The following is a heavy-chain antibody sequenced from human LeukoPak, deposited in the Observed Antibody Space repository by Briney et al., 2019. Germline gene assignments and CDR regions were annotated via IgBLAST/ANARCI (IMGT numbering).Heavy chain of an antibody. CDR1: GGSISSYY. J-gene: IGHJ4*02. CDR3: GRECIGFDY. V-gene: IGHV4-59*01. CDR2: IYDSGST. Sequence: SETLSLTCTVSGGSISSYYWSWIRQPPGKGLEWIGYIYDSGSTKYYPSLKSRVNISVSTSKNQFSLKLSSVTAADTAVYYCGRECIGFDYWGQGTLVTVSS. D-gene: IGHD1-26*01.